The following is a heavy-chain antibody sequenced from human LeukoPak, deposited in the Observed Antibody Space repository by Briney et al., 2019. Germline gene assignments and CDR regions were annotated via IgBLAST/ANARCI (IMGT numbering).Heavy chain of an antibody. J-gene: IGHJ4*02. CDR3: ARDLVGAFDY. CDR1: GFTFSSYW. D-gene: IGHD2-8*02. V-gene: IGHV3-74*01. CDR2: VSPDGSTT. Sequence: PGGSLRLSCAASGFTFSSYWMHWVRQTPGKGLVWVSRVSPDGSTTYYADSVKGRFTISRDNAKNTLYLQMNSLRAEDTAVYYCARDLVGAFDYWGQGTLVTVSS.